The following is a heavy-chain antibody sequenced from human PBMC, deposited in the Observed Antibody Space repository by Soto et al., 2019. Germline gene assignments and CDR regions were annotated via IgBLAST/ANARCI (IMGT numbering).Heavy chain of an antibody. V-gene: IGHV2-5*02. CDR2: IYWDDVK. CDR1: GFSLSTGGVG. J-gene: IGHJ4*02. Sequence: QITLKESGPTLVKPTQTLTLTCTLSGFSLSTGGVGVGWIRQSPGKALEWLAVIYWDDVKHYSPSLERRLTITKDTSESEVVLTMTNMDPVHTATYYCARKGSGDYALDYWGQGILVTVSS. D-gene: IGHD4-17*01. CDR3: ARKGSGDYALDY.